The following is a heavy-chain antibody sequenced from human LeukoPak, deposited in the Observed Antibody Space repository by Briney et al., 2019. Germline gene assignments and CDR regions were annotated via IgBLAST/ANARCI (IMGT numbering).Heavy chain of an antibody. J-gene: IGHJ5*02. V-gene: IGHV5-51*01. Sequence: GESLKMSCKASGYNFTTYWIGWVRQMPGKGLEYMGIISPRDSQIRYSPSLQGQVTISADKSISTAYLQWTSLKASDTAIYYCARHTKRPQAGWFDPWGQGTLVTVSS. CDR2: ISPRDSQI. D-gene: IGHD6-25*01. CDR3: ARHTKRPQAGWFDP. CDR1: GYNFTTYW.